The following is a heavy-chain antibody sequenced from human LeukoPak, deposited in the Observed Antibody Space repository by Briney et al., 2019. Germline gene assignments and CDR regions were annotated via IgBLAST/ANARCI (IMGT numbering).Heavy chain of an antibody. CDR2: ISYDGSNK. CDR1: GFTFGSYG. Sequence: PGGSLRLSCAASGFTFGSYGMHWVRQAPGKGLEWVAVISYDGSNKYYADSVKGRFTISRDNSKNTLYLQMNSLRAEDTAVYYCAKELGGDIVVVPAAYDYWGQGTLVTVSS. CDR3: AKELGGDIVVVPAAYDY. V-gene: IGHV3-30*18. D-gene: IGHD2-2*01. J-gene: IGHJ4*02.